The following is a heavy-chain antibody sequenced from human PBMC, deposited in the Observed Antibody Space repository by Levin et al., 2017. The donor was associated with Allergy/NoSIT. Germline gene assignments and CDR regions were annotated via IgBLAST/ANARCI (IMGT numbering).Heavy chain of an antibody. D-gene: IGHD3-9*01. J-gene: IGHJ4*02. CDR2: IIPILDIA. Sequence: SVKVSCKASGGTFSSYTISWVRQAPGQGLEWMGRIIPILDIANYAQKFQGRVTITADKSTSTAYMELSSLRSEDTAVYYCAAAYYDILTGDSSFDYWAQGTLVTVSS. CDR1: GGTFSSYT. CDR3: AAAYYDILTGDSSFDY. V-gene: IGHV1-69*02.